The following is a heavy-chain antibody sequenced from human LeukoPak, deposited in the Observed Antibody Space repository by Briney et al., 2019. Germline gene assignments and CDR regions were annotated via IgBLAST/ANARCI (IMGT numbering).Heavy chain of an antibody. Sequence: SETLSLTCTVSGGSISSYYWSWIRQSPGKGLEWIGYIYYTGTSYNPSLKSRVTISADTSKNQFSLDLSSVTAADTAVYYCASRKLGNDYWGQGTLVTVSS. D-gene: IGHD7-27*01. CDR1: GGSISSYY. CDR3: ASRKLGNDY. CDR2: IYYTGT. V-gene: IGHV4-59*01. J-gene: IGHJ4*02.